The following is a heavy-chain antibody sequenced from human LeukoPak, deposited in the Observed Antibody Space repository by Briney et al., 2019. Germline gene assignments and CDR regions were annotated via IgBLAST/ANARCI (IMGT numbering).Heavy chain of an antibody. CDR3: ASGADTAMVTTDAFDI. Sequence: PGGSLRLSCAASGFTFSSYSMNWVRQAPGKGLEWVSSIISSSSYIYYADSVKGRFTISRDNAKNSLYLQMNSLRAEDTAVYYCASGADTAMVTTDAFDIWGQGTMVTVSS. J-gene: IGHJ3*02. CDR2: IISSSSYI. V-gene: IGHV3-21*01. CDR1: GFTFSSYS. D-gene: IGHD5-18*01.